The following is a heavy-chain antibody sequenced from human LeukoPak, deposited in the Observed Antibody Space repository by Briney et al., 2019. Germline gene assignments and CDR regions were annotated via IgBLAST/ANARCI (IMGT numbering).Heavy chain of an antibody. V-gene: IGHV3-66*01. CDR2: IYRGGST. J-gene: IGHJ4*02. CDR3: ARGGLETAVKYFFDY. D-gene: IGHD1-1*01. CDR1: GFTVSTNY. Sequence: GGSLRLSCTASGFTVSTNYVSWVRQAPEKGLEWVSTIYRGGSTYYADSVKGRFTISRDNSKNTVYLQINTLRVEDTAVYYCARGGLETAVKYFFDYWGQGTLITVSS.